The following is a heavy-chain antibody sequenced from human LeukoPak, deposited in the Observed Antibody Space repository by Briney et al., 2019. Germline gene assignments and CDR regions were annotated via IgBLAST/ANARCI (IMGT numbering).Heavy chain of an antibody. D-gene: IGHD6-13*01. J-gene: IGHJ4*02. V-gene: IGHV4-4*07. Sequence: PSETLSLTCTVSGGSISSYYWSWIRQPAGKGLEWIGRIYTSGSTNYNPSLKSRVTMSVDTSKNQFSLKLSSVTAADTAVYYCARGLYLTTRGGAAAGFLDYWGQGNLVTVSS. CDR3: ARGLYLTTRGGAAAGFLDY. CDR1: GGSISSYY. CDR2: IYTSGST.